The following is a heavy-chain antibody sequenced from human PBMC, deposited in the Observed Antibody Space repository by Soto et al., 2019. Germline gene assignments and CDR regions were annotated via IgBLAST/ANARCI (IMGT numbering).Heavy chain of an antibody. Sequence: EVQLVESGGGLIYPGGSLRLSCAASGLTISDAWMNWVRQAPGKGLEWVGRITPNTEGGTTDYAAAVIGSFIVSRDDSKNTLYLQMNSLQSEDTAVYYCTTGSVEGVWGQGTTVIFSS. CDR1: GLTISDAW. V-gene: IGHV3-15*07. CDR3: TTGSVEGV. J-gene: IGHJ6*02. D-gene: IGHD2-15*01. CDR2: ITPNTEGGTT.